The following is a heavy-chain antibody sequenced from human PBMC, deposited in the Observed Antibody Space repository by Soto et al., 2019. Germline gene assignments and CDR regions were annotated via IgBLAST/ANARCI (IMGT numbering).Heavy chain of an antibody. V-gene: IGHV1-69*13. CDR1: GGTFSSYA. J-gene: IGHJ5*02. D-gene: IGHD2-2*02. CDR3: ARAPYRSSTSCYKGSRYWFDP. Sequence: GASVKVSCKASGGTFSSYAISWVRQAPGQGLEWMGGIIPIFGTANYAQKFQGRVTITADESTSTAYMELSSLRSEDTAVYYCARAPYRSSTSCYKGSRYWFDPWGQGTLVTVSS. CDR2: IIPIFGTA.